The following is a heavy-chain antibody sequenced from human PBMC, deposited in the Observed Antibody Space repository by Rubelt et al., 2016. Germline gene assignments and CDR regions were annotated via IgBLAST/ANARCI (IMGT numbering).Heavy chain of an antibody. CDR3: AREAYSGRYPLIDY. CDR2: ISAYNGNT. Sequence: QVQLVQSGAEVKKPGASVKVSCKASGYTFTTYGINWVRQAPGQGLEWMGWISAYNGNTNHAQKLQGRVTMTRDTSTSTADMELRSLRSDDTAGYYCAREAYSGRYPLIDYWGQGTLVTVSS. J-gene: IGHJ4*02. CDR1: GYTFTTYG. V-gene: IGHV1-18*01. D-gene: IGHD1-26*01.